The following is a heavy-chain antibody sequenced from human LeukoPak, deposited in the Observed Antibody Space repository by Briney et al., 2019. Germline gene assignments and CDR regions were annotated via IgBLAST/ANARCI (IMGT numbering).Heavy chain of an antibody. CDR3: AKFSSGTAIPNRFDY. D-gene: IGHD2-21*02. CDR1: GFTLSTYW. CDR2: IKQDGSEK. V-gene: IGHV3-7*01. J-gene: IGHJ4*02. Sequence: GGSLRLSCAASGFTLSTYWMTWVRQAPGKGLEWVANIKQDGSEKYYVDSVKGRFTISRDNAKKLLYLQMNSLRVEDTAVYYCAKFSSGTAIPNRFDYWGQGTLVTVSS.